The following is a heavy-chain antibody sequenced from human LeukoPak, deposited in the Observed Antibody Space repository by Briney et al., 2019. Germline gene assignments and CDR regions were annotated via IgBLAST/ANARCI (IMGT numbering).Heavy chain of an antibody. V-gene: IGHV3-23*01. CDR3: ARRDGSGYYALDY. CDR1: GFTFSNYA. D-gene: IGHD5-12*01. CDR2: LGGRGVLT. J-gene: IGHJ4*02. Sequence: PGGSLRLFCAASGFTFSNYAMSWVRQAPGKGLGWVSTLGGRGVLTYYADSVRGRFTVSRDNSKNTLYLQMNSLRAEDTAVYYCARRDGSGYYALDYWGQGFLVTVSS.